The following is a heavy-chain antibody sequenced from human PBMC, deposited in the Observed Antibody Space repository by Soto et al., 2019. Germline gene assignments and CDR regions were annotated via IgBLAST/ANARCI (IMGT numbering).Heavy chain of an antibody. D-gene: IGHD3-16*02. CDR3: ARGVITFGGVIVCPRANGMDV. CDR1: GFTFSSYA. CDR2: ISSNGGST. J-gene: IGHJ6*02. Sequence: EVQLVESGGGLVQPGGSLRLSCAASGFTFSSYAMHWVRQAPGKGLEYVSAISSNGGSTYYANSVKGRFTISRDNSKNTLDLQMGSLRAEDMAVYYCARGVITFGGVIVCPRANGMDVWGQGTTVTVSS. V-gene: IGHV3-64*01.